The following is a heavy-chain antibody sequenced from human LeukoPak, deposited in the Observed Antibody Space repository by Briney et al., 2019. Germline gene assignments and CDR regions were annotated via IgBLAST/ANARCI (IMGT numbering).Heavy chain of an antibody. V-gene: IGHV4-38-2*02. D-gene: IGHD3-3*01. CDR1: GYSISSGYY. Sequence: PSETLSLTCTVSGYSISSGYYWGWIRQPPGKGLEWIGEINHSGSTNYNPSLKSRVTISVDTSKNQFSLKLSSVTAADTAVYYCARHVSLFWSGYNNWFDPWGQGTLVTVSS. CDR2: INHSGST. CDR3: ARHVSLFWSGYNNWFDP. J-gene: IGHJ5*02.